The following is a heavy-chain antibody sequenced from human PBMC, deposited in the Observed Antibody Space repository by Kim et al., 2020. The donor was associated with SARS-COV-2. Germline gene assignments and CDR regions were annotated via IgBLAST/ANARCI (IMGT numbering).Heavy chain of an antibody. Sequence: GGSLRLSCAASGFTFSGYAMSWVRQAPGKGLEWVSAISGSGGSTYYADSVKGRFTISRDNSKNTLYLQMNSLRAEDTAVYYCAKPRGDYYGSGSYSDYWGQGTLVTVSS. D-gene: IGHD3-10*01. CDR3: AKPRGDYYGSGSYSDY. V-gene: IGHV3-23*01. CDR2: ISGSGGST. CDR1: GFTFSGYA. J-gene: IGHJ4*02.